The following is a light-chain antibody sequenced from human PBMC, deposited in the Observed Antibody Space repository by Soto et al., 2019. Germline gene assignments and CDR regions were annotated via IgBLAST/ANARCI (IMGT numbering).Light chain of an antibody. CDR1: QSGGSY. V-gene: IGKV3-20*01. CDR3: QQYNRSPRT. CDR2: ATS. J-gene: IGKJ2*01. Sequence: EIVLTQSPGTLSLSPGETATLSCRASQSGGSYLAWYQQKPGQAPRLLIYATSSRAAGIHDRFSGSGSGTDFTLTIGTLEPEDFAVYYCQQYNRSPRTFGQGTKLEIK.